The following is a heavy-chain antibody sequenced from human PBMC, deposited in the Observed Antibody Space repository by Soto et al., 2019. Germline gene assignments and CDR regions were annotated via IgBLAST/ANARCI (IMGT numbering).Heavy chain of an antibody. CDR1: GGTFSTYT. V-gene: IGHV1-69*02. D-gene: IGHD1-1*01. J-gene: IGHJ3*02. CDR2: IIPMFGIA. CDR3: ARGGPSNWNALDI. Sequence: SVKVSCKASGGTFSTYTISWVRQAPGQGLEWMGRIIPMFGIAIYAQEFQGRVTITADKSTSTAYMEVSSLRSEDTAVYYCARGGPSNWNALDIWGQGTRVTVSS.